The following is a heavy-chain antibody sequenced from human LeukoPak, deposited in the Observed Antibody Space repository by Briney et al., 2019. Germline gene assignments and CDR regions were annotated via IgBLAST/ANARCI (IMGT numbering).Heavy chain of an antibody. CDR1: GFTFDDYA. D-gene: IGHD2-21*02. CDR3: ARARGYCAADCSRYAFDY. V-gene: IGHV3-9*01. CDR2: ISWNSGSI. J-gene: IGHJ4*02. Sequence: GRSLRLSCAASGFTFDDYAMHWVRQAPGKGLEWVSGISWNSGSIGYADSVKGRFTISRDNAKNSLYLQMNSLRAEDTAVYSCARARGYCAADCSRYAFDYWGQGTLVTVSS.